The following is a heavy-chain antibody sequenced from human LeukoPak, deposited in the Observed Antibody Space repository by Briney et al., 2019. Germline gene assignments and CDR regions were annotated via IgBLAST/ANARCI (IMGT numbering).Heavy chain of an antibody. CDR3: ARTNLEYWARYYYGSGSYYNGDYFDC. V-gene: IGHV4-61*05. Sequence: SETLSLTCTVSGGSISSSSYYWGWIRQPPGKGLEWIGYIYYSGSTNYNPSLKSRVTISVDTSKNQFSLKLSSVTAADTAVYYCARTNLEYWARYYYGSGSYYNGDYFDCWGQGTLVTVSS. CDR1: GGSISSSSYY. CDR2: IYYSGST. D-gene: IGHD3-10*01. J-gene: IGHJ4*02.